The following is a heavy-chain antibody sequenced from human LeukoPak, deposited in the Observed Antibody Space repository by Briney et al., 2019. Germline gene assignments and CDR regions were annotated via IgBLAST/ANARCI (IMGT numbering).Heavy chain of an antibody. CDR1: GGSFSGYY. J-gene: IGHJ5*02. Sequence: SETLSLTCGVSGGSFSGYYWSWIRQSPGKGLEWIGEINESGSTDYNPSLMSRVTISLDTSKNQFSLKLSSVTAADTAVYYCARGGYNWNEEDNWFDPWGQGTLVTVSS. CDR3: ARGGYNWNEEDNWFDP. V-gene: IGHV4-34*01. CDR2: INESGST. D-gene: IGHD1-20*01.